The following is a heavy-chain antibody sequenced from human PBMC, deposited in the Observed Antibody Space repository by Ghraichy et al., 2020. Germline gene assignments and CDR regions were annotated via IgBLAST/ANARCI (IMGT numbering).Heavy chain of an antibody. CDR3: ARMDYGSADDF. D-gene: IGHD3-10*01. J-gene: IGHJ4*02. Sequence: GGSLRLSCAASGFTFTNYAMNWVRRAPGKGLEWVSYISTSGTEHYADSVKGGFTISRENAKNTVYLQMNSLRDEDTAMYYCARMDYGSADDFWGQGTLVTVSS. V-gene: IGHV3-48*02. CDR2: ISTSGTE. CDR1: GFTFTNYA.